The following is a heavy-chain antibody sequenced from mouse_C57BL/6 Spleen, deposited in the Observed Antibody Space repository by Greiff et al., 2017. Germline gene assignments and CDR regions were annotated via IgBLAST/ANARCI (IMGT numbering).Heavy chain of an antibody. J-gene: IGHJ1*03. Sequence: QVQLQQPGAELVRPGSSVKLSCKASGYTFTSYWMDWVKQRPGQGLEWIGNIYPSDSETHYNQKFKDKATLTVDKSSSTAYMQLSSLTSEDSAVYYCARSYDYDLGDWYCDVWGTGTTVTVSS. V-gene: IGHV1-61*01. CDR3: ARSYDYDLGDWYCDV. D-gene: IGHD2-4*01. CDR1: GYTFTSYW. CDR2: IYPSDSET.